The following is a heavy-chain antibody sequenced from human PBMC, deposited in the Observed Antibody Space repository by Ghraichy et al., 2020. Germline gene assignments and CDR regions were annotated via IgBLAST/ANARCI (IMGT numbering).Heavy chain of an antibody. V-gene: IGHV3-48*01. Sequence: GGSLRLSCAASGFTFSSYSMNWVRQAPGKGLEWVSYISSSSSTIYYADSVKGRFTISRDNAKNSLYLQMNSLRAEDTAVYYCARGMPGRYSYGVDDAFDIWGQGTMVTVSS. CDR3: ARGMPGRYSYGVDDAFDI. D-gene: IGHD5-18*01. CDR1: GFTFSSYS. J-gene: IGHJ3*02. CDR2: ISSSSSTI.